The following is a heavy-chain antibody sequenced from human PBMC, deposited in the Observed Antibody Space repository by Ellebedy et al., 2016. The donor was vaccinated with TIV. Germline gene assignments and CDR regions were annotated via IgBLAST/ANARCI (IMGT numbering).Heavy chain of an antibody. Sequence: GESLKISCKASGYSFTSYWIGWVRQTPGKGLEWVGISYPGDSDTSYSPSFQGQVTISADKSISTAYLQWSSLKASDTAMYYWAAGEVAAFTGEYFQHWGQGTLVTVSS. J-gene: IGHJ1*01. D-gene: IGHD3-16*01. V-gene: IGHV5-51*01. CDR2: SYPGDSDT. CDR3: AAGEVAAFTGEYFQH. CDR1: GYSFTSYW.